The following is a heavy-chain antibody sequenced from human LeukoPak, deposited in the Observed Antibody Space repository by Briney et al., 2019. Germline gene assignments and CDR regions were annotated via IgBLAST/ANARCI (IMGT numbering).Heavy chain of an antibody. J-gene: IGHJ4*02. CDR3: AREVTPVLNYFDY. Sequence: PGGSLRLSCAASGFTVSSNYMSWVRQAPGKGLEWIGYIYYSGNTNYNPSLKSRVTISVDTSKNQFSLKLSSVTAADTAVYYCAREVTPVLNYFDYWGQGTLVTVSS. V-gene: IGHV4-59*02. D-gene: IGHD4-23*01. CDR2: IYYSGNT. CDR1: GFTVSSNY.